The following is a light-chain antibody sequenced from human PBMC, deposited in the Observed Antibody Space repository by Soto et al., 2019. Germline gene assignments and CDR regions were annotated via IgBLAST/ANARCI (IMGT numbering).Light chain of an antibody. V-gene: IGKV3-20*01. Sequence: EIVLTQSPGTLSFSPVERATLSCRASQSVSSRYLAWYQQKPGQAPRLLIYGTSSRATGISDRFRGSGSGTDFTLTISRLEPEDFAVYYCQQNDSSPSWTFGQGTKVDI. CDR1: QSVSSRY. J-gene: IGKJ1*01. CDR2: GTS. CDR3: QQNDSSPSWT.